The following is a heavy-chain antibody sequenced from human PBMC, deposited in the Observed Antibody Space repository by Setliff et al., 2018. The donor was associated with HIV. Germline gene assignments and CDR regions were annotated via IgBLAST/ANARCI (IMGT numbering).Heavy chain of an antibody. CDR3: ARAAVVGRPLYYFDS. D-gene: IGHD2-15*01. J-gene: IGHJ4*02. CDR1: GFRISNYA. CDR2: LYSGGGVS. V-gene: IGHV3-23*03. Sequence: SGGSLRLSCAVSGFRISNYAMSWVRQAPGKGLEWVSTLYSGGGVSYYGDSVKGRFTISSDDGTVYLQLNSLRAEDTALYYCARAAVVGRPLYYFDSWGQGTLVTVSS.